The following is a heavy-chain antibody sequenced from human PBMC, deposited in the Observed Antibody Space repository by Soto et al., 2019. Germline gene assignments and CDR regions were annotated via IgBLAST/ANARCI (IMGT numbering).Heavy chain of an antibody. Sequence: PSETLTLTCTVSGGSISDFYWSWIRQPPGKGLEWIGYINYSGSTNSNPSPKSRVTISVDTSKNQFSLYLRFMSPADTAVYFCSRVGGFAGRTFDYWGPGTLVTVSS. V-gene: IGHV4-59*01. J-gene: IGHJ4*02. CDR1: GGSISDFY. CDR3: SRVGGFAGRTFDY. D-gene: IGHD3-16*01. CDR2: INYSGST.